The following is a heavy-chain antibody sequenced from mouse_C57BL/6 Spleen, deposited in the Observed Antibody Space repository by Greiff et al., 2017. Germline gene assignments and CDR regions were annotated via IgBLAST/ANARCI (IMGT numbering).Heavy chain of an antibody. CDR1: GYSITSGYY. CDR3: ARVGLREYWYFDV. V-gene: IGHV3-6*01. Sequence: EVHLVESGPGLVKPSQSLSLTCSVTGYSITSGYYWNWIRQFPGNKLEWMGYISYDGSNNYNPSLKNRISITRDTSKNQFFLKLNSVTTEDTATYYCARVGLREYWYFDVWGTGTTVTVSS. D-gene: IGHD2-4*01. J-gene: IGHJ1*03. CDR2: ISYDGSN.